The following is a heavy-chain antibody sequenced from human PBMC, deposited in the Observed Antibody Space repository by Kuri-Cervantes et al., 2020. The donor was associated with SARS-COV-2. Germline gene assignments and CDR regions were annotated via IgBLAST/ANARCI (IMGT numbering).Heavy chain of an antibody. CDR2: FDPEDGET. V-gene: IGHV1-24*01. CDR3: ARSSGYYRRWYFDL. Sequence: ASVKVSCKVSGYTLTELSMHWVRQAPGKGLEWMGGFDPEDGETIYAQKFQGRVTMTEGTSTDTAYMELSSLRSEDTAVYYCARSSGYYRRWYFDLWGRGTLVTVSS. CDR1: GYTLTELS. J-gene: IGHJ2*01. D-gene: IGHD3-22*01.